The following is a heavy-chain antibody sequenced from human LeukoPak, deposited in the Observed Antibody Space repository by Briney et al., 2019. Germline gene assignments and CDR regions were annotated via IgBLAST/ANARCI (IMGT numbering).Heavy chain of an antibody. CDR2: IKQDGSGK. Sequence: GGSLRLSCGASGFTFSDYYMSWIRQAPGKGLEWVANIKQDGSGKYYVDSVKGRFTISRDNAKNSLYLQMNSLRAEDTAVYYCAREEWELLRYYYYYMDVWGKGTTVTVSS. CDR1: GFTFSDYY. D-gene: IGHD1-26*01. CDR3: AREEWELLRYYYYYMDV. V-gene: IGHV3-7*01. J-gene: IGHJ6*03.